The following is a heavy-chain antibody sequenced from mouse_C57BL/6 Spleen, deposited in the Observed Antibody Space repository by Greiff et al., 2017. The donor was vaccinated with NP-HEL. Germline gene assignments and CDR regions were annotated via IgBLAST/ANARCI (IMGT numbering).Heavy chain of an antibody. J-gene: IGHJ4*01. Sequence: EVQGVESGGDLVKPGGSLKLSCAASGFTFSSYGMSWVRQTPDKRLEWVATISSGGSYTYYPDSVKGRFTISRDNAKNTLYLQMSSLKSEDTAMYYCARQGDYDGYYYAMDYWGQGTSVTVSS. CDR3: ARQGDYDGYYYAMDY. CDR1: GFTFSSYG. CDR2: ISSGGSYT. D-gene: IGHD2-4*01. V-gene: IGHV5-6*01.